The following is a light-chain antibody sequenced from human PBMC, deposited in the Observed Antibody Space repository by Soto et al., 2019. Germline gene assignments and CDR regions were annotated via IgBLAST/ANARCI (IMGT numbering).Light chain of an antibody. J-gene: IGKJ1*01. CDR3: QQYENYWT. CDR2: DAS. Sequence: DLQMPQSPSTLSAPAGDRVTITCRASQSISSWLAWYQHKPGKAPKLLIYDASNLDSGVPSRFSGSGSGTEFSLTISNLQPDDCATYYCQQYENYWTFGQGTRVEIK. CDR1: QSISSW. V-gene: IGKV1-5*01.